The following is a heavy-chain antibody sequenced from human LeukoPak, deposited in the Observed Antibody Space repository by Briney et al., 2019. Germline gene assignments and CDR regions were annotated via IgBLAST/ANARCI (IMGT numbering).Heavy chain of an antibody. CDR2: IYYSGST. CDR3: ARGPVPGPSYYDSCGYSHFDY. Sequence: SETLSLTCTVSGGSISSYYWSWIRQPPGKGLEWIGYIYYSGSTNYNPSLKSRVTISVDTSKNQFSLKLSSVTAADTAVYYCARGPVPGPSYYDSCGYSHFDYWGQGPRAPVSS. D-gene: IGHD3-22*01. V-gene: IGHV4-59*01. CDR1: GGSISSYY. J-gene: IGHJ4*02.